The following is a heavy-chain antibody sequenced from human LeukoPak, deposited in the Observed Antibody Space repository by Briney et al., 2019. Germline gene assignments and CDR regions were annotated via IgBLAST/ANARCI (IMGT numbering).Heavy chain of an antibody. CDR3: TRMTTGHDY. CDR1: GVSFDDYY. CDR2: TNHSGYT. D-gene: IGHD4-17*01. Sequence: SETLSLTSAVSGVSFDDYYWSWVRQTPGKRLEWLGETNHSGYTNDSPSLKSRVTLSIYTSRKQFSLNLKSVTVADAGIYYCTRMTTGHDYWGQGTLVTVSS. V-gene: IGHV4-34*01. J-gene: IGHJ4*02.